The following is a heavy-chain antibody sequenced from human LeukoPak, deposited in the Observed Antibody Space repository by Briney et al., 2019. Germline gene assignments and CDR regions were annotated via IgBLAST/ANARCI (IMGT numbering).Heavy chain of an antibody. Sequence: GGSPRLSCAASGFTFSSYGMHWVRQAPGKGLEWVAFIRYDGSNKYYADSVKGRFTISRDNSKNTLYLQMSSLRAEDTAVYYCATLVVVAATSRWNWFDPWGQRTLVTVSS. D-gene: IGHD2-15*01. V-gene: IGHV3-30*02. CDR3: ATLVVVAATSRWNWFDP. CDR1: GFTFSSYG. CDR2: IRYDGSNK. J-gene: IGHJ5*02.